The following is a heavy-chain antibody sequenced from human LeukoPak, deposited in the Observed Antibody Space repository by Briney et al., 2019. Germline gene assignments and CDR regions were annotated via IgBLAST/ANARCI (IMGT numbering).Heavy chain of an antibody. CDR3: ARDRGYSDYDGLDY. CDR2: ISYDGSNK. J-gene: IGHJ4*02. D-gene: IGHD5-12*01. CDR1: GFTFSNYA. V-gene: IGHV3-30-3*01. Sequence: PGGSLRLSCAASGFTFSNYAMHWVRQAPGKGLEWVAVISYDGSNKYDADSVKGRFTISRDNSKNTLYLQMNSLRAEDTAVYYCARDRGYSDYDGLDYWGQGTLVTVSS.